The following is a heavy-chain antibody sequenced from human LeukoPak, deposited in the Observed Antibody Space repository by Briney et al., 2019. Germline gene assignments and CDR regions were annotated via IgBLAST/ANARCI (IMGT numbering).Heavy chain of an antibody. CDR2: IQFDGSYK. Sequence: GGSLTLSCAACGFTFVSSAMHWVRPAPGKGLACVAFIQFDGSYKLYSGSLKGGFTISRDNSKNTLYLEMNSLRPEDTAVYYCATHCSGTACHRDYWGQGTLVTVSS. CDR3: ATHCSGTACHRDY. CDR1: GFTFVSSA. V-gene: IGHV3-30*02. D-gene: IGHD2-2*01. J-gene: IGHJ4*02.